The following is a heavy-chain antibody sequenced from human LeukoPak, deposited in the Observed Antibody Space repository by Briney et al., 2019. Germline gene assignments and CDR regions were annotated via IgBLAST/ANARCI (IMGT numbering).Heavy chain of an antibody. CDR1: GFTFSSYA. CDR3: AKDGGYGSGSLDY. V-gene: IGHV3-23*01. CDR2: ISGSGGST. J-gene: IGHJ4*02. D-gene: IGHD3-10*01. Sequence: GGSLRLSCAPSGFTFSSYAMSWVRQAPGKGLEWVSAISGSGGSTYYADSVKGRFTISRDNSKNTLYLQMNSLRGEDTAVYYCAKDGGYGSGSLDYWGQGTLVTVSS.